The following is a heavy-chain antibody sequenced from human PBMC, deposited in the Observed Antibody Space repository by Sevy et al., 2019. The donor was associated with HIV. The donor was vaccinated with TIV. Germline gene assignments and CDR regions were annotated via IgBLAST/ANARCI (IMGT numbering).Heavy chain of an antibody. CDR3: AKGGGGHYDPDEIGYYFYYYNMDV. Sequence: GGSLRLSCAVSGFSFDSYGMTWVRQAPGKGLEWVSGISGSGTRTYYADSVKGRFIISRDNSKNTLYLQMNSLRSEYTAIFYCAKGGGGHYDPDEIGYYFYYYNMDVWGKGTTVTVSS. J-gene: IGHJ6*03. CDR1: GFSFDSYG. D-gene: IGHD3-22*01. CDR2: ISGSGTRT. V-gene: IGHV3-23*01.